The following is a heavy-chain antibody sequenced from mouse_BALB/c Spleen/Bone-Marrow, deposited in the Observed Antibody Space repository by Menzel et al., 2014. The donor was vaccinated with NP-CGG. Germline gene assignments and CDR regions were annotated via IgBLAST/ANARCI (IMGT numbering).Heavy chain of an antibody. V-gene: IGHV2-9*02. Sequence: VHLVESGPGLVAPSQSLSITCTVSGFSLTSYGVHWVRPPPGKGLEWLGVIWAGGSTNYNSALMSRLSISKDNSKSQIFLKMNSLQTDDTAMYYCARDREYGYYYAMDYWGQGTSVTVSS. CDR2: IWAGGST. CDR3: ARDREYGYYYAMDY. CDR1: GFSLTSYG. D-gene: IGHD2-2*01. J-gene: IGHJ4*01.